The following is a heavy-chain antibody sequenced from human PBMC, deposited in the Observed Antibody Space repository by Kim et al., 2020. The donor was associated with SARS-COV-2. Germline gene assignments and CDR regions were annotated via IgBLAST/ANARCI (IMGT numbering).Heavy chain of an antibody. CDR2: INAGNGNT. J-gene: IGHJ4*02. D-gene: IGHD1-26*01. CDR3: ARDKAIVGATAGFSC. CDR1: GYTFTSYA. V-gene: IGHV1-3*01. Sequence: ASVKVSCKASGYTFTSYAMHWVRQAPGQRLEWMGWINAGNGNTKYSQKFQGRVTITRDTSASTAYMELSSLRSEDTAVYYCARDKAIVGATAGFSCWGQGTLVTVSS.